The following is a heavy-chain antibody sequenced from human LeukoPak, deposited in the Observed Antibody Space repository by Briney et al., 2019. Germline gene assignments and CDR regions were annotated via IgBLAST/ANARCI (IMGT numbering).Heavy chain of an antibody. CDR1: GFTFSSYG. D-gene: IGHD3-22*01. CDR3: AKEPYDSSGYYFFSTDY. Sequence: GGSLRLSCAASGFTFSSYGMHWVRQAPGKGLEWVAVIWYDGSNKYYADSVKGRFTISRDNSKNTPYLQMNSLRAEDTAVYYCAKEPYDSSGYYFFSTDYWGQGTLVTVSS. CDR2: IWYDGSNK. V-gene: IGHV3-33*06. J-gene: IGHJ4*02.